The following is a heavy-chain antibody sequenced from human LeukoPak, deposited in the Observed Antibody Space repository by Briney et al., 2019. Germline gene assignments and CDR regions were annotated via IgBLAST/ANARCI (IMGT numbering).Heavy chain of an antibody. CDR3: ARGGYCSSTSCYSWSADWFDP. Sequence: ASVKVSCKASGYTFTSYGISWVRQAPGQGLEWMGWISAYNGNTNYAQKLQGRVTMTIDTSTSTAYMELRSLRSDDTAVYYCARGGYCSSTSCYSWSADWFDPWGQGTLVTVSS. CDR1: GYTFTSYG. J-gene: IGHJ5*02. V-gene: IGHV1-18*01. CDR2: ISAYNGNT. D-gene: IGHD2-2*01.